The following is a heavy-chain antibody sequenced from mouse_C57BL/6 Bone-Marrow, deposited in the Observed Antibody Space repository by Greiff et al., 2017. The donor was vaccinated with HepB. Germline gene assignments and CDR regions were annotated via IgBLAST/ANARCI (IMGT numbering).Heavy chain of an antibody. CDR3: ASYYSNYPYFDY. CDR1: GYAFSSSW. CDR2: IYPGDGDT. J-gene: IGHJ2*01. D-gene: IGHD2-5*01. V-gene: IGHV1-82*01. Sequence: VQLQQSGPELVKPGASVKISCKASGYAFSSSWMNWVKQRPGKGLEWIGRIYPGDGDTNYNGKFKGKATLTADKSSSTAYMQLSSLTSEDSAVYFCASYYSNYPYFDYWGQGTTLTVSS.